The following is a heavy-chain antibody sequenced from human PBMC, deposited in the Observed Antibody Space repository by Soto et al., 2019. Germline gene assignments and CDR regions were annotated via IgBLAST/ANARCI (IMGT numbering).Heavy chain of an antibody. Sequence: QVQLQESGPGLVKPSQTLSLTCTVSGGSISSGGYYWSWIRQHPGKGLEWIGYIYYSGSTYYNPSLKSRVTISVDTSKNQFSLKLSSVTAADTAVYYCARVARTAAIPYLGMSFDYWGQGTLVTVSS. V-gene: IGHV4-31*03. D-gene: IGHD2-21*01. J-gene: IGHJ4*02. CDR1: GGSISSGGYY. CDR3: ARVARTAAIPYLGMSFDY. CDR2: IYYSGST.